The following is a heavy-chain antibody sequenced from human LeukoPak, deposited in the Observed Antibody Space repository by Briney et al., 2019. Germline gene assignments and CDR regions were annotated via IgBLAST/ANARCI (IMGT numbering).Heavy chain of an antibody. CDR2: IGSISTTI. J-gene: IGHJ4*02. Sequence: QSGGSLRLSCVASGFTFSTYSMNWVRQAPGKGLEWVSYIGSISTTIYYADSVKGRFTISRDNAKNSLYLQMNSLRAEDTAVYYCARGYYYASGSSDYWGQGTLVTVSS. D-gene: IGHD3-10*01. CDR1: GFTFSTYS. CDR3: ARGYYYASGSSDY. V-gene: IGHV3-48*04.